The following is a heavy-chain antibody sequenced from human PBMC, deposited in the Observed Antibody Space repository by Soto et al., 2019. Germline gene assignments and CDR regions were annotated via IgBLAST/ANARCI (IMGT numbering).Heavy chain of an antibody. CDR2: INHSGST. V-gene: IGHV4-34*01. CDR3: ARAPITKVRGTGRWFDP. Sequence: SETLSLTCAVYGGSFSGYYWSWIRQPPGKGLEWIGEINHSGSTNYNPSLKSRVTISVDTSKNQFSLKLSSVTAADTAVYYCARAPITKVRGTGRWFDPWGQGTLVTVSS. J-gene: IGHJ5*02. D-gene: IGHD3-10*01. CDR1: GGSFSGYY.